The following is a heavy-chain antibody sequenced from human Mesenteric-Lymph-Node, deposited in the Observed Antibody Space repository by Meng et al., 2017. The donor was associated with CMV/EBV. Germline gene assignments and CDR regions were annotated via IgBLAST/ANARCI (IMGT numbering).Heavy chain of an antibody. CDR2: FYHSGST. D-gene: IGHD3-16*01. CDR1: GYSISSGYY. V-gene: IGHV4-38-2*02. Sequence: SETLSLTCTVSGYSISSGYYWGWIRQPPGKGLEWIGSFYHSGSTYYNPSLKSRVTISVDTSKNHFSLKLSSVTAADTAVYYCARLEGEGGADWGQGTLVTVSS. J-gene: IGHJ4*02. CDR3: ARLEGEGGAD.